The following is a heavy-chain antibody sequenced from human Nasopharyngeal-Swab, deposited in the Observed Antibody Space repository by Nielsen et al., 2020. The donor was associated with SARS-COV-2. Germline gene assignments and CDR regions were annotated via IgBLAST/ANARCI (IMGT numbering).Heavy chain of an antibody. V-gene: IGHV1-46*01. J-gene: IGHJ4*02. CDR2: INPSGGST. Sequence: ALVKVSCKASGYTFTSYYMHWVRQAPGQGLEWMGIINPSGGSTSYAQKFQGRVTMTRDTSTSTVYMELSSLRSEDTAVYYCASPPYGDYGPDTYFDYWGQGTLVTVSS. CDR1: GYTFTSYY. D-gene: IGHD4-17*01. CDR3: ASPPYGDYGPDTYFDY.